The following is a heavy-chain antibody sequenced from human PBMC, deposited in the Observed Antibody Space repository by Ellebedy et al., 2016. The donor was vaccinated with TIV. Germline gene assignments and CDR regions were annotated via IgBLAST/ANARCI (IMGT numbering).Heavy chain of an antibody. J-gene: IGHJ4*02. D-gene: IGHD3-10*01. CDR2: VNANGVVI. Sequence: GESLKISCAASGFTFSSYAASWVRQAPGKGLEWVAGVNANGVVIAYADSVKGRSTISRDNSKNTLYLQMNSLRVEDTAIYFCAKDSGRSGWISDYWGQGTLVTVSS. CDR3: AKDSGRSGWISDY. V-gene: IGHV3-23*01. CDR1: GFTFSSYA.